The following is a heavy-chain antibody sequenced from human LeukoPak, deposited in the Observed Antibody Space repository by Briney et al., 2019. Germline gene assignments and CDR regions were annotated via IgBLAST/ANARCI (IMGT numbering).Heavy chain of an antibody. CDR1: GGSFSGYY. CDR3: ARGTGSSGYWFDP. D-gene: IGHD3-22*01. Sequence: SETLSLTCAVYGGSFSGYYWSWIRQPPGKGLEWIGEINHSGSTDYNPSLKSRVTISVDTSKNQFSLKLSSVTAADTAVYYCARGTGSSGYWFDPWGQGTLVTVSS. CDR2: INHSGST. J-gene: IGHJ5*02. V-gene: IGHV4-34*01.